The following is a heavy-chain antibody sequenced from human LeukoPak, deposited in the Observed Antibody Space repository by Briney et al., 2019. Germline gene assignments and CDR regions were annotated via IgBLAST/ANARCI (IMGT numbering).Heavy chain of an antibody. CDR2: IYYSGST. CDR1: GGSISSSSYY. CDR3: ARDRETYGSGSYYKNYYYYYYMDV. Sequence: TSETLSLTCTVSGGSISSSSYYWGWIRQPPGKGLEWIGSIYYSGSTYYNPSLKSRVTISVDTSKNQFSLKLSSVTAADTAVYYCARDRETYGSGSYYKNYYYYYYMDVWGKGTTVTISS. J-gene: IGHJ6*03. V-gene: IGHV4-39*07. D-gene: IGHD3-10*01.